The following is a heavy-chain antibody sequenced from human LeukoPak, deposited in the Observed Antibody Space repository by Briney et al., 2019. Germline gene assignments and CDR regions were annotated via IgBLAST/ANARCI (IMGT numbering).Heavy chain of an antibody. CDR3: ATVPAKVGATPTLLY. V-gene: IGHV1-24*01. D-gene: IGHD1-26*01. CDR2: PEEGET. J-gene: IGHJ4*02. Sequence: PEEGETIYAQKFQGRVTMAEDTSTDTAYMELSSLRSEDTAVYYCATVPAKVGATPTLLYWGQGTLVTVSS.